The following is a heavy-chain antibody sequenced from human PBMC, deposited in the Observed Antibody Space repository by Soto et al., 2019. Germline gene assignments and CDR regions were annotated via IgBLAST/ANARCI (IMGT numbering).Heavy chain of an antibody. CDR1: GGSISGSSSY. J-gene: IGHJ6*03. CDR2: ISYSGST. Sequence: SETLSLTCTVSGGSISGSSSYWGWIRQPPGRGLEWIGTISYSGSTYYNPSLKSRVTMSVDTSKKQFSLKLSSVTAADTAVYYCARVVVVPSYYYYYYMDVWGKGTTVTVSS. CDR3: ARVVVVPSYYYYYYMDV. V-gene: IGHV4-39*07. D-gene: IGHD2-15*01.